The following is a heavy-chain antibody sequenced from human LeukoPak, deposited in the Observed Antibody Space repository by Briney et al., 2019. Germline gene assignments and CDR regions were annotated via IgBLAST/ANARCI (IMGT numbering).Heavy chain of an antibody. CDR3: ARYNSGYDDY. D-gene: IGHD5-18*01. CDR1: GNAFITYA. CDR2: ISAYNANT. Sequence: ASVKVSCKASGNAFITYAMYWVRQAPGQGLEWMGWISAYNANTNYAQKLQGRVIMTTDTSTSTACMELRSLRSDDTALYYCARYNSGYDDYWGQGTLVTVSS. J-gene: IGHJ4*02. V-gene: IGHV1-18*01.